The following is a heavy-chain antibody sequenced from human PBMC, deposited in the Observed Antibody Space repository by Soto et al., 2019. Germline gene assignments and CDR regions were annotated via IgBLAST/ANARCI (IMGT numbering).Heavy chain of an antibody. CDR2: ISAAGDP. J-gene: IGHJ6*02. Sequence: EVQLVESGGGLVQPGGSLRLSCEASGFTFRNYDMHWVSQGTGKGLEWVSGISAAGDPDYADSVEGRFTISRENAQNSFFLQMNSRRVGDTAVYYCARTDRDFYGLDVWGQGTTVIVSS. CDR1: GFTFRNYD. CDR3: ARTDRDFYGLDV. V-gene: IGHV3-13*05.